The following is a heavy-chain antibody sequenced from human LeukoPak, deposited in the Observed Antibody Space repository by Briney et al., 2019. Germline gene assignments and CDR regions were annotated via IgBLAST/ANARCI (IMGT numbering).Heavy chain of an antibody. Sequence: GGSLRLSCAASGFTFTTYWMHWVRQAPGKGLVWVSHVNSDGGITSYADSVKGRFTISRDIAKNTLYLQMNSLRAEDTAVYYCAKDRGIAARHYFDYWGQGTLVTVSS. CDR1: GFTFTTYW. CDR3: AKDRGIAARHYFDY. CDR2: VNSDGGIT. J-gene: IGHJ4*02. V-gene: IGHV3-74*01. D-gene: IGHD6-25*01.